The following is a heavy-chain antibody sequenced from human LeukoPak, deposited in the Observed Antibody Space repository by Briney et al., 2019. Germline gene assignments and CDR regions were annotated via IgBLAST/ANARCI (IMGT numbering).Heavy chain of an antibody. V-gene: IGHV1-46*01. CDR1: GNIFTNYH. Sequence: GASVKVSCKAYGNIFTNYHIHWVRLAPGRGLEWMGAVYTDGGTITNTRSFQHGRVTMTRDVSTRTVYMELSSLSSEDTAVYYCATEAPRSYRFDYWGQEILVTVSS. J-gene: IGHJ4*02. D-gene: IGHD3-10*01. CDR3: ATEAPRSYRFDY. CDR2: VYTDGGTI.